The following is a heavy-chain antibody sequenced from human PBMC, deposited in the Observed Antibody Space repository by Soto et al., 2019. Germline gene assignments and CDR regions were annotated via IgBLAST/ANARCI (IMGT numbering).Heavy chain of an antibody. D-gene: IGHD2-15*01. CDR3: ANGGPVVVVAAPFDF. J-gene: IGHJ4*02. CDR2: TSWHSGSI. Sequence: EVEPVESGGGLVQPGGSLRLSCAASGFTFDDYAMHWVRHAPGKGLEWVSGTSWHSGSIGYADSVKGRFTISRDNAKNSLHLQMNGLRAEDTALYYCANGGPVVVVAAPFDFWGQGALVTVSS. CDR1: GFTFDDYA. V-gene: IGHV3-9*01.